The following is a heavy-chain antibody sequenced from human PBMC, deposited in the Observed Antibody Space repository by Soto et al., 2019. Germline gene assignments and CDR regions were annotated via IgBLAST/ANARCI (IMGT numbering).Heavy chain of an antibody. V-gene: IGHV3-21*01. CDR3: ARVGKNGILFDY. J-gene: IGHJ4*02. Sequence: PVGSLRLSFASSVFTFSSYSMNCVRHSPGKWLEWVSSISSSSSYIYYSDSVKGRFTISRDNAKNSLYLQMNSLRAEDTAVYYFARVGKNGILFDYWGQGTLVTVSS. CDR1: VFTFSSYS. D-gene: IGHD5-18*01. CDR2: ISSSSSYI.